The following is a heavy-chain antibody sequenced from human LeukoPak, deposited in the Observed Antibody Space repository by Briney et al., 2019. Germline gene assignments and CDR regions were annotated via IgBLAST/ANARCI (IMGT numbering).Heavy chain of an antibody. D-gene: IGHD3-22*01. V-gene: IGHV1-46*01. CDR2: INPSGGST. Sequence: ASVKVSCKASGYTFTSYYMHWVRQAPGQGLEWMGIINPSGGSTSYAQKFQGRVTMTRDMSTSTVYMELSSLRSGDTAVYYCARAFTMIVVAVGYWGQGTLVTVSS. CDR3: ARAFTMIVVAVGY. J-gene: IGHJ4*02. CDR1: GYTFTSYY.